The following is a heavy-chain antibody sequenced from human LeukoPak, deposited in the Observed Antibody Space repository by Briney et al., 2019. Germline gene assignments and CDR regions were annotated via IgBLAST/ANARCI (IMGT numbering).Heavy chain of an antibody. CDR3: ARALTDHAYPGAFDV. Sequence: KPSETLSLTCTVSGYSISSGYYWGWSRQPPGKGLEWIGSIYYSGGTYYNPSLKSRVAISVDTSKNQFSLRLSSVTAADTAVYYCARALTDHAYPGAFDVWGQGTMVTVSS. V-gene: IGHV4-38-2*02. CDR2: IYYSGGT. J-gene: IGHJ3*01. CDR1: GYSISSGYY. D-gene: IGHD2-2*01.